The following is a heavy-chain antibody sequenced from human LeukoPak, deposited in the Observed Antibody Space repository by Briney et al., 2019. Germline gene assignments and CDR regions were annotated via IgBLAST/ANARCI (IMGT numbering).Heavy chain of an antibody. D-gene: IGHD3-16*01. Sequence: ASVKVSCKASGYTFTSYYMHWVRQAPGQGLEWMGIINPSGGSTSYAQKSQGRVTMTRDMSTSTVYMELSSLRSEDTAVYYCARDYVGDDYYYYYYMDVWGKGTTVTVSS. CDR2: INPSGGST. V-gene: IGHV1-46*01. J-gene: IGHJ6*03. CDR1: GYTFTSYY. CDR3: ARDYVGDDYYYYYYMDV.